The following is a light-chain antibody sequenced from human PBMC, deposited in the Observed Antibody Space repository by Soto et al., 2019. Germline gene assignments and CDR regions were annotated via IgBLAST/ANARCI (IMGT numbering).Light chain of an antibody. Sequence: QSVLTQPPSAAGSPGQSGTISCTGTSGDVGGYDYVSWYQQHPGKAPQLRIDGVSKRPSGVPERFSGSKSGNTASLTVSGLQAEDEAYYYCSSYAGNSGHVFGTGTKLTVL. CDR3: SSYAGNSGHV. CDR2: GVS. V-gene: IGLV2-8*01. J-gene: IGLJ1*01. CDR1: SGDVGGYDY.